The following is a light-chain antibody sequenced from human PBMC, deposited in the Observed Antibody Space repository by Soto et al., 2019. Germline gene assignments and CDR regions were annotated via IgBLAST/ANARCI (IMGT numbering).Light chain of an antibody. V-gene: IGKV1-5*03. Sequence: DIQMTQSPSTLSASVGDKVTITCRARQSVSNWLAWYQQKPGKAPNLLIYKASNLQSGVPSRFSGRGSGTVFTLTISTLQPDDITTYYCHKYNSHSWTFGQGTKVEIK. CDR2: KAS. CDR3: HKYNSHSWT. J-gene: IGKJ1*01. CDR1: QSVSNW.